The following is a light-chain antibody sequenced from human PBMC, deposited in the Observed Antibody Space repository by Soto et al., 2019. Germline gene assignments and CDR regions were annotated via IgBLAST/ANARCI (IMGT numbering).Light chain of an antibody. J-gene: IGKJ4*01. V-gene: IGKV3-20*01. CDR2: TAS. Sequence: EIVLTQSPGTLSLSPGETATLSCRASQSVGNNYLAWFQQKSGQAPRLLIFTASIRATGVPDRFSGSGSGTDFTLTISRLEPEDLAVYYCQQCATAPLTFGGGTKVEI. CDR1: QSVGNNY. CDR3: QQCATAPLT.